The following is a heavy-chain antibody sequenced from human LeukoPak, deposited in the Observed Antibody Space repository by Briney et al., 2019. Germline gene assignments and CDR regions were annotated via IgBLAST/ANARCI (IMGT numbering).Heavy chain of an antibody. V-gene: IGHV1-2*02. D-gene: IGHD2-8*01. CDR3: ARDSGGRGGYCTNGLCYSRFFDY. CDR1: GYTFTGYY. CDR2: INPNSGGT. J-gene: IGHJ4*02. Sequence: ASVKVSCKASGYTFTGYYMHWVRQAPGQGLEWMGWINPNSGGTNYAQKFQGRVTMTRDMSISTAYMELSRLRSDDTAVYYCARDSGGRGGYCTNGLCYSRFFDYWGQGTLVTVSS.